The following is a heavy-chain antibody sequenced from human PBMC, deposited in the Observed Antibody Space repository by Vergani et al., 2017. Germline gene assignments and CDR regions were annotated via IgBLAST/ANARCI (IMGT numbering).Heavy chain of an antibody. CDR2: IIPIFGTA. D-gene: IGHD4-11*01. CDR3: ARTTVTTSHYYYYYMDV. CDR1: GGTPSSYA. Sequence: QVQLVQSGAEVKKPGSSVKVSCKASGGTPSSYAISWVRQAPGQGLEWMGGIIPIFGTANYAQKFQGRVTITADESTSTAYMELSSLRSEDTAVYYCARTTVTTSHYYYYYMDVWGKGTTVTVSS. V-gene: IGHV1-69*01. J-gene: IGHJ6*03.